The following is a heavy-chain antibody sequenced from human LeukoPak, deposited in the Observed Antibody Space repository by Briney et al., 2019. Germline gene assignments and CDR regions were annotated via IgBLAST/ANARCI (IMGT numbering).Heavy chain of an antibody. Sequence: SEALSLTCTVSGGSISSYYWSWIRQPPGKGLEWIGYIYYSGSTNYNPSLKSRVTISVDTSKNQFSLKLSSVTAADTAVYYCAGGSGSYAYNFFYGMDVWGQGTTVTVSS. D-gene: IGHD3-10*01. J-gene: IGHJ6*02. CDR2: IYYSGST. V-gene: IGHV4-59*08. CDR3: AGGSGSYAYNFFYGMDV. CDR1: GGSISSYY.